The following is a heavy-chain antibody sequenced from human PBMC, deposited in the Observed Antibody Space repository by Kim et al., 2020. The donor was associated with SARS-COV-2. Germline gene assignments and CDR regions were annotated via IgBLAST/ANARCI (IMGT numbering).Heavy chain of an antibody. CDR1: GGSISSSSYY. CDR3: ARRGNIYYDILTGYYALDWYFDL. J-gene: IGHJ2*01. V-gene: IGHV4-39*01. D-gene: IGHD3-9*01. CDR2: IYYSGST. Sequence: SETLSLTCTVSGGSISSSSYYWGWIRQPPGKGLEWIGSIYYSGSTYYNPSLKSLVAISVDTSKNQFSLKLSSVTAADTAVYYCARRGNIYYDILTGYYALDWYFDLWGRGTLVTVSS.